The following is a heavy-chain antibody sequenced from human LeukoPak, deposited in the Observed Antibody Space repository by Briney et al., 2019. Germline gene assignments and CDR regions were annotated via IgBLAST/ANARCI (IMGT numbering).Heavy chain of an antibody. CDR2: ITSNGGTK. J-gene: IGHJ4*02. CDR1: GFTFSSYS. CDR3: ARGIRWASDY. Sequence: QPGGSLRLSCAASGFTFSSYSMLWVRQAPGKGLECVSGITSNGGTKYYGNSVKGRFTISRDNCKDTLYLQMGSLRTEDMAVYYCARGIRWASDYWGQGTPVTVAS. D-gene: IGHD4-23*01. V-gene: IGHV3-64*01.